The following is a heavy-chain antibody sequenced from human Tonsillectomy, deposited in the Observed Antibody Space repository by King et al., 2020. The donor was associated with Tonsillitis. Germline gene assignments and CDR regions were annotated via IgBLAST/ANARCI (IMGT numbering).Heavy chain of an antibody. Sequence: VQLVESGGGVVQPGRSLRLSCVASVFTFSTYGMYWVRQAPGKGLEWVAVIWDDGSKSYYADSVKGRFTLSRDNSKNTLYLQMNSLGVEDTAVYYCASDVTPEWGQGTLVTVSS. CDR2: IWDDGSKS. V-gene: IGHV3-33*01. CDR3: ASDVTPE. CDR1: VFTFSTYG. J-gene: IGHJ4*02. D-gene: IGHD4-23*01.